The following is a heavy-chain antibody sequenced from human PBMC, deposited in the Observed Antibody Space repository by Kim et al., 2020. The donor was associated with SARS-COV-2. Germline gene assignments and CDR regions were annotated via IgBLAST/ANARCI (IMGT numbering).Heavy chain of an antibody. CDR3: TTGCGSSSSCHRSVYFDY. Sequence: GGSLRLSCAASGFTFSNAWMSWVRQAPGKGLEWVGRIKTKSDGATKDHAAPVKGRFSISRDDAKNAVYLQMNSLKTEDTAVYYCTTGCGSSSSCHRSVYFDYWGQGTLVTVSS. CDR2: IKTKSDGATK. J-gene: IGHJ4*02. CDR1: GFTFSNAW. V-gene: IGHV3-15*01. D-gene: IGHD2-2*01.